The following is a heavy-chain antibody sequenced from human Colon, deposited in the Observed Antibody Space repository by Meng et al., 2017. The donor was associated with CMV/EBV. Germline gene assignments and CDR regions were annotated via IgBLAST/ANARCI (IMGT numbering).Heavy chain of an antibody. CDR1: GFNFRNSA. Sequence: GESLKISCEVSGFNFRNSAMSWVRQAPGKGLEWVSGISGGATSTYYADSVKGRFTISRDTPKNTLFLQLNSLSAEDTAVYYCARGVIAVGQRHYFDVWGQGTLVTVSS. V-gene: IGHV3-23*01. CDR3: ARGVIAVGQRHYFDV. D-gene: IGHD6-19*01. J-gene: IGHJ4*02. CDR2: ISGGATST.